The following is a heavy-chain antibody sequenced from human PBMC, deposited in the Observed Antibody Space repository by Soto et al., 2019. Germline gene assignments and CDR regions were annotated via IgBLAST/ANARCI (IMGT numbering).Heavy chain of an antibody. Sequence: PGESLKISCKGSGYSFTNYWINWVRQMPGKGLEWMGRIDPSNSYTKYSPSFEGHVTISADKSITTAHLQWRSLKASDTAIYYCARFYTTTWPQEVDYWGQGTLVTVSS. CDR1: GYSFTNYW. V-gene: IGHV5-10-1*01. D-gene: IGHD1-1*01. CDR2: IDPSNSYT. CDR3: ARFYTTTWPQEVDY. J-gene: IGHJ4*02.